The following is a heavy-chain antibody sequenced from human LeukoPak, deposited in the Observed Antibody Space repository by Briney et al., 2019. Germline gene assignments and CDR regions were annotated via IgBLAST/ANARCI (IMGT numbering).Heavy chain of an antibody. V-gene: IGHV4-39*07. CDR1: GGSITGPYSY. D-gene: IGHD6-13*01. J-gene: IGHJ3*01. CDR2: LYNSGSS. Sequence: SETLSLTCTVSGGSITGPYSYWGWIRQPPGKGLEWIGSLYNSGSSYSNPSLKSRATISVDTSKNQCSLKLNSVTAADTAVYYCASAIAIPAWAFDLWGQGTVVTVSS. CDR3: ASAIAIPAWAFDL.